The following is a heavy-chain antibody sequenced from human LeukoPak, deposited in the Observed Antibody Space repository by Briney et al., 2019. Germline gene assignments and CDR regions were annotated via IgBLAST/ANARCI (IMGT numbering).Heavy chain of an antibody. Sequence: SETLSLTCAVYGGSFSGYYWSWIRQPPGKGLEWIGEINHSGSTNYNPSLKSRVTISVDTSKNQFSLKLSSVTAADTAAYYCARRRIPGYSSGWYVREPRIQPYYFDYWGQGTLVTVSS. CDR1: GGSFSGYY. CDR3: ARRRIPGYSSGWYVREPRIQPYYFDY. CDR2: INHSGST. J-gene: IGHJ4*02. V-gene: IGHV4-34*01. D-gene: IGHD6-19*01.